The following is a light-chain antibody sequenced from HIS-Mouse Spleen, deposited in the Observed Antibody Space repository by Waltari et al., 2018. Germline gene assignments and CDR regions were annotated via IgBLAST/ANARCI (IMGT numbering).Light chain of an antibody. CDR2: EVS. J-gene: IGLJ1*01. CDR1: SSDVGGSNY. CDR3: SSYTSSSTYV. V-gene: IGLV2-14*01. Sequence: QSALTQPASVSGSPGQSITISCTATSSDVGGSNYVSWYQQHPGKAPKLMIYEVSNRPSGVSNRFSGSKSGNTASLIISGLQAEDEADYYCSSYTSSSTYVFGTGTKVTVL.